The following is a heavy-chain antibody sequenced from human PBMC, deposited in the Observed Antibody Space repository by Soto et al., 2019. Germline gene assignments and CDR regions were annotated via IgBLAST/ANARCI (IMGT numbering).Heavy chain of an antibody. CDR2: MNAANGNA. V-gene: IGHV1-8*01. CDR1: GYNFPSSN. J-gene: IGHJ5*02. D-gene: IGHD2-21*02. CDR3: ARAVGIGVTGLDL. Sequence: QERLVQSGAELRRPGASVKISCRASGYNFPSSNVNWVRQASGQGPEWLGWMNAANGNAGVARDFQGRVTMTSDLSTDTDYLELGGLSSGDTAMYYCARAVGIGVTGLDLWGPGTFVTVS.